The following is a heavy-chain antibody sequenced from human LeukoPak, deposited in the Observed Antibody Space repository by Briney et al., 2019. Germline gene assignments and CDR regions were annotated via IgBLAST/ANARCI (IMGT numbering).Heavy chain of an antibody. CDR3: ASETMVRGAYYGMDV. J-gene: IGHJ6*02. CDR1: GYTFTSYD. CDR2: MNPNSGNT. V-gene: IGHV1-8*01. D-gene: IGHD3-10*01. Sequence: GASVKVSCKASGYTFTSYDINWVRQATGQGLEWMGWMNPNSGNTGYAQKFQGRVTMTRNTSISTAYMELSSLRSEDPAVYYCASETMVRGAYYGMDVWGQGTTVTVSS.